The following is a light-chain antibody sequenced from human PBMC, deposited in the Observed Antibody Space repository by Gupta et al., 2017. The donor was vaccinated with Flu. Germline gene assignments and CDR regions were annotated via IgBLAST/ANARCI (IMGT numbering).Light chain of an antibody. CDR2: RNN. Sequence: SVLTQPPSASGTPGQRVTISCSGSSSNIGSTFVYWYQQLPGTAPTVLIYRNNLRPSGVPDRFSGSKSGTSASVAITVLRAEEEADYYCSAWDDSKSGWVFGGGTKLTVL. J-gene: IGLJ3*02. V-gene: IGLV1-47*01. CDR1: SSNIGSTF. CDR3: SAWDDSKSGWV.